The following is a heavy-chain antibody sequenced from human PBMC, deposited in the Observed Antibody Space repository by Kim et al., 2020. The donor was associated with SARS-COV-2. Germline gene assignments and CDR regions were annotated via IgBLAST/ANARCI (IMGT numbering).Heavy chain of an antibody. V-gene: IGHV4-61*02. D-gene: IGHD3-10*01. CDR1: GGSISSGSYY. CDR3: ARDPHYGSGTGLDAY. Sequence: SETLSLTCTVSGGSISSGSYYWSWIRQPAGKGLEWIGRIYTSGSTNYNPSLKSRVTISVDTSKNQFSLKLSSVTAADTAVYYCARDPHYGSGTGLDAYWGQGTLVTVSS. J-gene: IGHJ4*02. CDR2: IYTSGST.